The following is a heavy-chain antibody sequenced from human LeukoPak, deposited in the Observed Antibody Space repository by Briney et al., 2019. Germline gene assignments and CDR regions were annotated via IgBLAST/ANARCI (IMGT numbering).Heavy chain of an antibody. J-gene: IGHJ4*02. CDR1: GFTFSDYY. D-gene: IGHD2-21*02. CDR2: ISSSGSTI. CDR3: ARELYCGGDCYSGFDY. Sequence: GGSLRLSCAASGFTFSDYYMSWIRQAPGKGLEWVSYISSSGSTIYYADPVKGRFTISRDNAKNSLYLQMNSLRAEDTAVYYCARELYCGGDCYSGFDYWGQGTLVTVSS. V-gene: IGHV3-11*04.